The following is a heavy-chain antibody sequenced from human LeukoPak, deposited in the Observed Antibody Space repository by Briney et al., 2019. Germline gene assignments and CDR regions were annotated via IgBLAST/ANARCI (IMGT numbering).Heavy chain of an antibody. CDR2: LYTGGNT. D-gene: IGHD3-16*01. Sequence: GGSLKLSCAASGFSVNSNYMTWVRQAPGKGLEWVSVLYTGGNTYYADSVKGRFTISRDNSKNTLYLQMNSLRAEDTAVYYCARDAQQGGYFDYWGQGTLVTVSS. J-gene: IGHJ4*02. V-gene: IGHV3-53*01. CDR3: ARDAQQGGYFDY. CDR1: GFSVNSNY.